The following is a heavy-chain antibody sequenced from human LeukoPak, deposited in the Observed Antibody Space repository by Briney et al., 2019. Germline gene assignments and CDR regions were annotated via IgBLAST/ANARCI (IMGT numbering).Heavy chain of an antibody. J-gene: IGHJ3*02. D-gene: IGHD2-2*01. Sequence: GGSLRLSCAASGFNFANHAMSWVRQTPGKGLEWVSAISGGGDITYYADSVTGRFTISRDNSKDTLFLQMHSLRPGDTAVYYCAALYQLLPNDAFDIWGQGTMVTVSS. CDR3: AALYQLLPNDAFDI. CDR2: ISGGGDIT. V-gene: IGHV3-23*01. CDR1: GFNFANHA.